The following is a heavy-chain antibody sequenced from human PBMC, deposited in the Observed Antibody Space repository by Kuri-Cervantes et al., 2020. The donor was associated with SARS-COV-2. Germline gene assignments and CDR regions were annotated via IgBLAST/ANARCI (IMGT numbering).Heavy chain of an antibody. Sequence: SVKVSCKASGGTFSSYAISWVRQAPGQGLEWMGGIIPIFGTANYAQKFQGRVTITADESTSTAYMELRSLRSEDTAVYYCARSQGPEWFPHSFDYWGQGTLVTVSS. V-gene: IGHV1-69*13. CDR2: IIPIFGTA. D-gene: IGHD3-3*01. J-gene: IGHJ4*02. CDR1: GGTFSSYA. CDR3: ARSQGPEWFPHSFDY.